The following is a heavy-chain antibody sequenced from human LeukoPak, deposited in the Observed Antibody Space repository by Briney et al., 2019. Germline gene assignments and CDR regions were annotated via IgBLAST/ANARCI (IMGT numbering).Heavy chain of an antibody. CDR2: ISSSGGST. V-gene: IGHV3-23*01. CDR3: AKLAPAEYSGYDGDY. D-gene: IGHD5-12*01. CDR1: GLTFSSYA. J-gene: IGHJ4*02. Sequence: PGGSLRLSCAASGLTFSSYAMNWVRQAPGRGLEWVSGISSSGGSTHYTDSVKGRFTTSRDSSKNTLYLQMNSLGVEDTAVYYCAKLAPAEYSGYDGDYWGQGTLVTVSS.